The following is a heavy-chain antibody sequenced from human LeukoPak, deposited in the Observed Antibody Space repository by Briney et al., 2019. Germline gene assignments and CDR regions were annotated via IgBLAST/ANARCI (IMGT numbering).Heavy chain of an antibody. CDR3: ARGQPHTQAFYI. CDR2: IYYSGST. Sequence: LETLSLTCTVSGGSISSYYWSWIRQPPGKGLEWIGYIYYSGSTNYNPSLKSRVTISVDTSKNQFSLKLSSVTAADTAVYYCARGQPHTQAFYIWGQGTMVTVSS. CDR1: GGSISSYY. J-gene: IGHJ3*02. V-gene: IGHV4-59*01.